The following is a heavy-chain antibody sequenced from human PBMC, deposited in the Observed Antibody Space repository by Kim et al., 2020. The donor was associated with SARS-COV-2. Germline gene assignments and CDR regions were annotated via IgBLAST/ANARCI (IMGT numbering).Heavy chain of an antibody. CDR2: INPSGGST. CDR1: GYTFTSYY. D-gene: IGHD5-12*01. Sequence: ASVKVSCKASGYTFTSYYMHWVRQAPGQGLEWMGIINPSGGSTSYAQKFQGRVTMTRDTSTSTVYMELSSLRSDDTAVYYCARDSSQEANYYGMDVWGQGTTVTVSS. V-gene: IGHV1-46*01. J-gene: IGHJ6*02. CDR3: ARDSSQEANYYGMDV.